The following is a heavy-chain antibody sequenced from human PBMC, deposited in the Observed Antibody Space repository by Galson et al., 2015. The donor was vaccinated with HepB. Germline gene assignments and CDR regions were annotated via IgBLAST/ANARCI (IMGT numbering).Heavy chain of an antibody. V-gene: IGHV3-15*05. D-gene: IGHD2-2*01. CDR3: TTGTALNY. Sequence: SLRLSCAASGFTFKNANMNWVRQGPGRGMEWVARVKTKPDGATTDFATTDFAAPVKGRFTISRDDSKNTVYLQMDSLKAEDTAVYYCTTGTALNYWGQGTLVTVSS. J-gene: IGHJ4*02. CDR1: GFTFKNAN. CDR2: VKTKPDGATTDFATT.